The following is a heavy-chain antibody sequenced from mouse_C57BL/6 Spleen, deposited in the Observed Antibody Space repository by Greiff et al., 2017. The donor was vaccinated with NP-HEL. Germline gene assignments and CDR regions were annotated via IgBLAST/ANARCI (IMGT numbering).Heavy chain of an antibody. CDR2: IDPSDSET. D-gene: IGHD4-1*01. V-gene: IGHV1-52*01. J-gene: IGHJ3*01. Sequence: QVQLQQPGAELVRPGSSVKLSCKASGYTFTSYWMHWVKQRPIQGLEWIGNIDPSDSETHYNQKFKDKATLTVDKSSSTAYMQLSSLTSEDSAVYYCARSLNWDLGAWFAYWGQGTLVTVSA. CDR1: GYTFTSYW. CDR3: ARSLNWDLGAWFAY.